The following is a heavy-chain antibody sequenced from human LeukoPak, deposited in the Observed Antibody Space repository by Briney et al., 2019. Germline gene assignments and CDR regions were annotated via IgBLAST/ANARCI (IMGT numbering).Heavy chain of an antibody. CDR3: ARGSRIVVVPAASYYYYGMDV. D-gene: IGHD2-2*01. CDR1: GGTFSSYA. V-gene: IGHV1-69*13. Sequence: GASVKVSCKASGGTFSSYAISWVRQAPGQGLEWMGGIIPIFGTANYAQKFQGRVTITADESTSTAYMEQSSLRSEDTAVYYCARGSRIVVVPAASYYYYGMDVWGQGATVTVSS. J-gene: IGHJ6*02. CDR2: IIPIFGTA.